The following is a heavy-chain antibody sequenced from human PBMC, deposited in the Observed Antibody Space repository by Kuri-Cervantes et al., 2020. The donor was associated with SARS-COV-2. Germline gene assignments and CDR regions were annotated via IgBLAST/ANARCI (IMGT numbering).Heavy chain of an antibody. CDR3: ARGADFSGYYFNPYYYYYMDV. CDR1: GGSISSHF. Sequence: SETLSLTCTVSGGSISSHFWSWIRQPPGKGLEWIGYIFYSGITNYNPSLKSRVTISVDTSKNQFSLKLSSVTAADTAVYYCARGADFSGYYFNPYYYYYMDVWGKGTTVTVSS. J-gene: IGHJ6*03. CDR2: IFYSGIT. D-gene: IGHD3-22*01. V-gene: IGHV4-59*11.